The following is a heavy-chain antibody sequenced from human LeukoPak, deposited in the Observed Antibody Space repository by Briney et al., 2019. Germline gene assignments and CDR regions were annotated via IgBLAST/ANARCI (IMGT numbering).Heavy chain of an antibody. V-gene: IGHV4-61*02. CDR1: GGSISSGSYY. CDR2: IYTSGST. J-gene: IGHJ2*01. CDR3: ARDPVEQPYWFFDL. D-gene: IGHD1/OR15-1a*01. Sequence: SETLSLTCTVSGGSISSGSYYWTWIRQPAGKGLEWIGRIYTSGSTTYNPSLRSRVTISVDTSKNQFSLKLSSVTAADTAVYYCARDPVEQPYWFFDLWGRGALVTVSS.